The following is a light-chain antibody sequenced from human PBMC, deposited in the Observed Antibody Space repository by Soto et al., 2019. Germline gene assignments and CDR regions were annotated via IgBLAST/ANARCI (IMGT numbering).Light chain of an antibody. CDR3: HQYVSSWT. CDR2: GAS. V-gene: IGKV3-20*01. CDR1: QSVSSTY. J-gene: IGKJ1*01. Sequence: EIVLTQSPGTLSLSPGERATLSCRASQSVSSTYVAWYQQKSGQAPRLLIYGASSRATGNPDRLSGSGSGTDFTLTISRLEPEDFAVYYCHQYVSSWTFGQGTKVDIK.